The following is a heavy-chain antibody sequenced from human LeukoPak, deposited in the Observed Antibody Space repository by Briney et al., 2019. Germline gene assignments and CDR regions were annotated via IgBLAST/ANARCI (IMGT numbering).Heavy chain of an antibody. CDR1: GFTFSDYG. CDR3: AKSRNFYYYFMEV. J-gene: IGHJ6*03. CDR2: ISGGDYT. Sequence: GGSLRLSCVASGFTFSDYGMIWVRQAPGKGLEWVSGISGGDYTEHADSVKGRFTISRDNSKNTLYLQMNTLRVEDTALYYCAKSRNFYYYFMEVSSRGTKVTISS. V-gene: IGHV3-23*01.